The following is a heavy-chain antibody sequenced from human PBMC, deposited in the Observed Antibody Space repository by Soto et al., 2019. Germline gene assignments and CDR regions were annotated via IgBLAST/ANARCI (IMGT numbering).Heavy chain of an antibody. CDR1: GFTFSSYA. J-gene: IGHJ4*02. D-gene: IGHD3-10*01. CDR2: ISGSGGST. Sequence: GGSLRLSCAASGFTFSSYAMSWVRQAPGKGLEWVAAISGSGGSTYYADSVKGRFTISRDKSKNTLYLQMNSLRAEDTAVYYCAKAVLLWFGDFDYWGQGTLVTVSS. CDR3: AKAVLLWFGDFDY. V-gene: IGHV3-23*01.